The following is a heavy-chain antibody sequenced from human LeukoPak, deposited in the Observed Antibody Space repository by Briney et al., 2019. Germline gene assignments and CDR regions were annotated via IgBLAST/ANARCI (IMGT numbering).Heavy chain of an antibody. CDR3: ARGDLYYDFWSGYYGEGGYYFDY. Sequence: PSETLSLTCAVSGGSISSGGYSWSWIRQPPGKGLEWIGYIYHSGSTYYNPSLKSRVTISVDTSKNQFSLKLSSVTAADTAVYYCARGDLYYDFWSGYYGEGGYYFDYWGQGTLVTVSS. J-gene: IGHJ4*02. V-gene: IGHV4-30-2*01. CDR1: GGSISSGGYS. D-gene: IGHD3-3*01. CDR2: IYHSGST.